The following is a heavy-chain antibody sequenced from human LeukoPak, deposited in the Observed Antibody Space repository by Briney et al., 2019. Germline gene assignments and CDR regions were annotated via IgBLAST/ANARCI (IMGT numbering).Heavy chain of an antibody. D-gene: IGHD6-19*01. Sequence: PSETLSLTCAVSGGSISSGGYSWSWIRQPPGKGLEWIGYIYYSGRTYYNPSLKSRITISVDTSKNQFSLKLSSVTAADTAVYYCARVYRRQWLVRYYYFDYWGQGTLVTVSS. V-gene: IGHV4-30-4*07. CDR3: ARVYRRQWLVRYYYFDY. CDR2: IYYSGRT. J-gene: IGHJ4*02. CDR1: GGSISSGGYS.